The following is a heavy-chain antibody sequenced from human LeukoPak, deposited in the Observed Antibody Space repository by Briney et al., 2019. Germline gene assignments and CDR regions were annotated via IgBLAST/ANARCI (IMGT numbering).Heavy chain of an antibody. Sequence: ASVKVSCKASGYTFTSYGISWVRQAPGQGLEWMGLISAYNGNTNYAQKLQGRVTMTTDTSTSTAYMEMRSLRSDDTAVYYCARDSPIKQQLVEPYWGQGTLVTVSS. CDR3: ARDSPIKQQLVEPY. J-gene: IGHJ4*02. V-gene: IGHV1-18*01. CDR2: ISAYNGNT. CDR1: GYTFTSYG. D-gene: IGHD6-13*01.